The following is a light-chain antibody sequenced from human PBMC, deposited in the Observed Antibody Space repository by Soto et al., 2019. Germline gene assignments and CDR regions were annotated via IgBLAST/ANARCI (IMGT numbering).Light chain of an antibody. Sequence: QSALTQPASVSGSPGQSITISCTGTSSDVGGYHYVSWYQHHPGKAPKLIIYDVSNRPSGVSIRFSASKSDNTASLTISGLQPEDEADYHCSSYTTSNTRQIVFGTGTKLTVL. V-gene: IGLV2-14*03. CDR1: SSDVGGYHY. CDR2: DVS. J-gene: IGLJ1*01. CDR3: SSYTTSNTRQIV.